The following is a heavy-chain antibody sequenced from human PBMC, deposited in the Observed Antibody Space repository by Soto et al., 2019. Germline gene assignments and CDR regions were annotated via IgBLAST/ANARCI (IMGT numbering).Heavy chain of an antibody. Sequence: GASVKVSCKTSGFTFTGYYIHWVRQAPGQGLEWMGWINPDTGDTKYAQRFQGRVALTSDTSINTAYMDLSRLRPDDTAVFYCARGPQLWLPPSDYWGQGTLVTVPQ. CDR3: ARGPQLWLPPSDY. D-gene: IGHD5-18*01. CDR1: GFTFTGYY. V-gene: IGHV1-2*02. J-gene: IGHJ4*02. CDR2: INPDTGDT.